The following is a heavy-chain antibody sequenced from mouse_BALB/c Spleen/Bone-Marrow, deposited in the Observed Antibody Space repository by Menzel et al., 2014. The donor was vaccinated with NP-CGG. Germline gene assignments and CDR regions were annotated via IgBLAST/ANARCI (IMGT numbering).Heavy chain of an antibody. CDR2: IDTANGNT. D-gene: IGHD2-1*01. V-gene: IGHV14-3*02. Sequence: EVQLVESGAELVKPGASVKLSCTASGFNIKETYMHWVKQRPEQGLEWIGRIDTANGNTKYDPKFQGKATITADTSSNTAYLQLSSLTSEDTAVYYCARYGNGLMDYWGQGTSVTVSS. J-gene: IGHJ4*01. CDR3: ARYGNGLMDY. CDR1: GFNIKETY.